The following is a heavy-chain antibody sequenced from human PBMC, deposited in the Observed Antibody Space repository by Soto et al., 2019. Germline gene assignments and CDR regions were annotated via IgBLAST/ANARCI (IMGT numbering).Heavy chain of an antibody. Sequence: QVQLQQWGAGLLKPSETLSLTCAVYGGSFRGYYWSWIRQPPEKGLEWIGEINHRGSTNYNPSVKSRVTISVDTSKNQFSLKLNSVTAADTAVYYCARGSRVKIPAASGRDYYYHGLDVWGQGTAVTVSS. V-gene: IGHV4-34*01. CDR1: GGSFRGYY. D-gene: IGHD6-25*01. J-gene: IGHJ6*02. CDR2: INHRGST. CDR3: ARGSRVKIPAASGRDYYYHGLDV.